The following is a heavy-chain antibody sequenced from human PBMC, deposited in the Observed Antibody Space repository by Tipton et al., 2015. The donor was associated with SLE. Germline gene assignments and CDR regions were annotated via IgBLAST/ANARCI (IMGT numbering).Heavy chain of an antibody. J-gene: IGHJ4*02. V-gene: IGHV3-53*05. D-gene: IGHD6-6*01. Sequence: GSLRLSCAASGFTVSSNYMNWVRQAPGKGLEWVSVIYSGGSTYYADSVKGRFTISRDNAKNSLYLQMNSLRAEDTALYYCVPVSSSHWGQGTLVTVSS. CDR3: VPVSSSH. CDR2: IYSGGST. CDR1: GFTVSSNY.